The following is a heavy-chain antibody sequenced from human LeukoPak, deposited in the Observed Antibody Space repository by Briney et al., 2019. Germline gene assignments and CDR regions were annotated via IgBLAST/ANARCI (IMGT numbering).Heavy chain of an antibody. D-gene: IGHD1-26*01. Sequence: PSETLSLTCTVSGGSISSYYWSWIRQPPGKGLEWIGYVYYSGSTNYNPSLKSRVTISVDTSKNQFSLKLSSVTAADTAVYYCARNPLRDVVGATPPDYWGQGTLVTVSS. CDR1: GGSISSYY. CDR2: VYYSGST. V-gene: IGHV4-59*01. CDR3: ARNPLRDVVGATPPDY. J-gene: IGHJ4*02.